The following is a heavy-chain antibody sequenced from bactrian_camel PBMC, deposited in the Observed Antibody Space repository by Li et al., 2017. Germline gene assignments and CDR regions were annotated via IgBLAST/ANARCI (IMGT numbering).Heavy chain of an antibody. V-gene: IGHV3S1*01. D-gene: IGHD4*01. CDR3: AAGNSDFTLPEPYEYAY. J-gene: IGHJ4*01. CDR1: GSTGC. CDR2: ITPDGARQ. Sequence: QVQLVESGGGSGQAGGSLRLSCAASGSTGCMAWFRQAPVQAREGVAAITPDGARQFYVASVEGRFTISQDHAKNTAILEMGNLKPEDTAMYYCAAGNSDFTLPEPYEYAYRGQGTQVTVS.